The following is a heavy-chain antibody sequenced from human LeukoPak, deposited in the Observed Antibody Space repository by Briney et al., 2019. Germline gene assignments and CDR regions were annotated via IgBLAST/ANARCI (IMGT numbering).Heavy chain of an antibody. CDR1: GFTFSSYA. D-gene: IGHD3-10*01. CDR2: ISGSGGST. V-gene: IGHV3-23*01. J-gene: IGHJ6*03. CDR3: AKGNLITMVRDSDYYMDV. Sequence: PGGSLRLSCAASGFTFSSYAMSWVRQAPGKGLEWVSAISGSGGSTYYADSVKGRFTISRDNSKNTLYLQMNSLRAEDTAVYYCAKGNLITMVRDSDYYMDVWGKGTTVTVSS.